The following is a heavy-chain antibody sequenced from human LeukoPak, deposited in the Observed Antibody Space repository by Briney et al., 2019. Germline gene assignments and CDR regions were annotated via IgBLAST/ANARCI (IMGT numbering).Heavy chain of an antibody. Sequence: ASVKVSCKASGYTFTSYYMHWVRQAPGQGREWRGIINPSGGSTSYAQKFQGRVTMTRDMSTSTVYMELSSLRSEDTAVYYCARDQGYDDYFDYWGQGTLVTVSS. V-gene: IGHV1-46*01. CDR3: ARDQGYDDYFDY. CDR2: INPSGGST. CDR1: GYTFTSYY. D-gene: IGHD5-12*01. J-gene: IGHJ4*02.